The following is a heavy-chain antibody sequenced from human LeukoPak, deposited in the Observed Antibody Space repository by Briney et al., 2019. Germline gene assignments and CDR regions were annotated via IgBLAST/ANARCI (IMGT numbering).Heavy chain of an antibody. J-gene: IGHJ4*02. V-gene: IGHV5-51*01. CDR1: GSLFTTYW. CDR3: ARHEDLSSPFDY. D-gene: IGHD2-2*01. CDR2: IYPGDSDT. Sequence: LGESLKISCQVSGSLFTTYWIAWVRQMPGKGLEWMGIIYPGDSDTRYTPSFMGQVTISADKSTNTAYLQWSSLEASDTAIYFCARHEDLSSPFDYWGQGTLVTVSS.